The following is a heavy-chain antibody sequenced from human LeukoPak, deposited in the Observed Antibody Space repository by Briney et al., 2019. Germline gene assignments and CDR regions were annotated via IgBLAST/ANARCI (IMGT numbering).Heavy chain of an antibody. D-gene: IGHD3-10*01. CDR1: VGSFSGYY. J-gene: IGHJ6*03. Sequence: SETLSLTCAVYVGSFSGYYWSWIRQPPGKGLEWIGEINHSGSTNYNSSLKSRVTISVDTSKNQFSLKLSSVTAADTAVYYYPRGYYGSGSHCCHTAVCGKGSTMTVS. V-gene: IGHV4-34*01. CDR3: PRGYYGSGSHCCHTAV. CDR2: INHSGST.